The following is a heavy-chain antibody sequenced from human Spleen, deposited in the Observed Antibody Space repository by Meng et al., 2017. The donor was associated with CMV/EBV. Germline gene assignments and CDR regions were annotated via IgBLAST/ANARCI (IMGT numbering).Heavy chain of an antibody. D-gene: IGHD1-26*01. CDR2: VSGSAAST. J-gene: IGHJ4*02. V-gene: IGHV3-23*01. Sequence: GGSLRLSCAASGFTFSSYAMTWVRQAPGKGLEWVSSVSGSAASTYYADSVKGRFTISRDNSKNTLYLQMSSLRVEDTAVYYCAKDRRKSGSYYYSFDDWGQGALVTVSS. CDR3: AKDRRKSGSYYYSFDD. CDR1: GFTFSSYA.